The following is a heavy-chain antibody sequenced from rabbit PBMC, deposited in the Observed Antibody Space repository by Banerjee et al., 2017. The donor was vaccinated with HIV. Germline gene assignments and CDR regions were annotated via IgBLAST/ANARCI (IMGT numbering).Heavy chain of an antibody. V-gene: IGHV1S45*01. Sequence: QQQLEESGGGLVKPGGTLTLTCKASGLDFSSSFWICWVRQAPGKGLEWIGCIVTGSSGGTYYASWAKGRFTISKTSSTTVTLQMTSLTAADTATYFCARDQYTSSSGYFNLWGPGT. CDR2: IVTGSSGGT. CDR1: GLDFSSSFW. J-gene: IGHJ4*01. CDR3: ARDQYTSSSGYFNL. D-gene: IGHD1-1*01.